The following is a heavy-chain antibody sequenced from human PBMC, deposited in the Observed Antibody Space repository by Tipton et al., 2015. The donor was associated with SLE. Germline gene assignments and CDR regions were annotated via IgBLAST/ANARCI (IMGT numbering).Heavy chain of an antibody. CDR1: GDALNSYSYY. Sequence: TLSLTCTVSGDALNSYSYYWGWIRQPAGKGLEWIGRVYITGETDYSPSLKSRVTISVDTSKNQFSLSLRSLTAADTAVYYCVRDTKGLQRGFDLWGQGTLGTVSS. CDR3: VRDTKGLQRGFDL. CDR2: VYITGET. V-gene: IGHV4-61*02. J-gene: IGHJ5*02.